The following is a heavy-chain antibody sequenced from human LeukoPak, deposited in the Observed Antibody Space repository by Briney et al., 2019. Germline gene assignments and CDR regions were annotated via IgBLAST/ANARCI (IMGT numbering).Heavy chain of an antibody. J-gene: IGHJ4*02. CDR2: IYYSGST. CDR3: ARDVGARPSGF. D-gene: IGHD6-6*01. CDR1: GGSISSSSYY. V-gene: IGHV4-39*07. Sequence: SETLSLTCTVSGGSISSSSYYWGWIRQPPGKGLEWIGSIYYSGSTYYNPSLKSRVTISVDTSKNQFSLKLSSVTAADTAVYYCARDVGARPSGFWGQGTLVTVSS.